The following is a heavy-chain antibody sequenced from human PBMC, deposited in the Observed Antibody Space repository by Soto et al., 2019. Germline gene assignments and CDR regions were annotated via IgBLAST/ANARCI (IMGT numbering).Heavy chain of an antibody. CDR1: GFTLSMSA. J-gene: IGHJ3*01. CDR2: ISDSGDRT. CDR3: AKDRGIIVPAGDAFDV. D-gene: IGHD3-16*02. V-gene: IGHV3-23*01. Sequence: PGGSLRLSCASSGFTLSMSAVNWVRQAPGKGLEWVSYISDSGDRTYYADSVKGRFTISRDRSKNTVSLQMDSLRAEDTAVYYCAKDRGIIVPAGDAFDVWGQRTKVTVSS.